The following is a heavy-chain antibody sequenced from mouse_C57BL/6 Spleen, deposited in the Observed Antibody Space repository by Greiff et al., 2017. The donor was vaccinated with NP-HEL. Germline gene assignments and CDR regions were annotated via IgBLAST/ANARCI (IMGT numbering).Heavy chain of an antibody. CDR1: GYAFSSSW. J-gene: IGHJ2*01. CDR3: ARDDPIDY. V-gene: IGHV1-82*01. CDR2: IYPGDGDT. Sequence: QVQLQQSGPELVKPGASVKISCKASGYAFSSSWMNWVKQRPGKGLEWIGRIYPGDGDTNYNGKFKGKATLTADKSSSTAYMQISSLTSEDSAVCFCARDDPIDYWGQGTTLTVSS. D-gene: IGHD2-3*01.